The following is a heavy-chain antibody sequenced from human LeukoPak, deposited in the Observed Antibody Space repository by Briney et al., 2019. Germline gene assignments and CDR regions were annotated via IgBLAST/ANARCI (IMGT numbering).Heavy chain of an antibody. V-gene: IGHV3-30*18. CDR1: GFTFSSYG. J-gene: IGHJ4*02. Sequence: GGSLRLSCAASGFTFSSYGMHWVRQAPGKGLEWVAVISYDGSNKYYADSVKGRFTISRDNSKNTLYLQMNSLRAEDTAVYYCAKDFDYGGNNDYWGQGTTVTVSS. CDR2: ISYDGSNK. D-gene: IGHD4-17*01. CDR3: AKDFDYGGNNDY.